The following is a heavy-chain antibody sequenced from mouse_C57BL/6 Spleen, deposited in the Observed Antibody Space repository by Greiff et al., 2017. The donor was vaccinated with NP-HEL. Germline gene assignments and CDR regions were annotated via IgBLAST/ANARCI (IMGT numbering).Heavy chain of an antibody. J-gene: IGHJ2*01. CDR1: GYSFTGYY. V-gene: IGHV1-42*01. CDR3: ARRGNFFDD. CDR2: INPSTGGT. Sequence: VQLQQSGPELVKPGASVKISCKASGYSFTGYYMNWVKQSPEKSLEWIGEINPSTGGTTYNQKFKAKATLTADKSSSTAYMQLKSLTSEDSAVYYCARRGNFFDDWGQGTTLTVSS.